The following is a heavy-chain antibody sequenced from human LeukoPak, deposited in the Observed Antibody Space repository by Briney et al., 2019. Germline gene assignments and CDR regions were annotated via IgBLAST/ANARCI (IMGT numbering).Heavy chain of an antibody. CDR2: IRGSGGTT. D-gene: IGHD4-23*01. J-gene: IGHJ4*02. Sequence: GGSLRLSCAASGFTFSSYAMYWVRQAPGKGLEWVSTIRGSGGTTYYADSVKGRFTISRDNSKSTLYLQMNSLRAEDTAVYYCARDARDGYGGNPFDYWGQGTLVTVSS. CDR1: GFTFSSYA. CDR3: ARDARDGYGGNPFDY. V-gene: IGHV3-23*01.